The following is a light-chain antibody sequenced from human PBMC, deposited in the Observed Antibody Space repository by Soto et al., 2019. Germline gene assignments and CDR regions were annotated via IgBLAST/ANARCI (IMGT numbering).Light chain of an antibody. CDR2: DFT. J-gene: IGLJ1*01. CDR1: SSDVGGYNA. Sequence: QSALTQPASVSGSPGQSITISCTGTSSDVGGYNAVSWYQQHPGKAPKLMIYDFTNLPSGASNRFSGSKSGNTASLTISGLQAEYEADYYCGSYATGGAYVFGTGTKVTVL. V-gene: IGLV2-14*01. CDR3: GSYATGGAYV.